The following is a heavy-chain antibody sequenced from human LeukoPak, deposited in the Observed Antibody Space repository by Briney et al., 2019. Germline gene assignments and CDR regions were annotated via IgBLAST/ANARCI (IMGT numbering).Heavy chain of an antibody. D-gene: IGHD5-18*01. Sequence: PSETLSLTCAVYGGSFSGYYWSWIRQPPGKGLEWIGEINHSGSTNYNPSLKSRVTISVDTSKNQFSLKLSSVTAADTAVYYCARDLDAAMGVFDYWGQGTLVTVSS. CDR2: INHSGST. V-gene: IGHV4-34*01. CDR3: ARDLDAAMGVFDY. J-gene: IGHJ4*02. CDR1: GGSFSGYY.